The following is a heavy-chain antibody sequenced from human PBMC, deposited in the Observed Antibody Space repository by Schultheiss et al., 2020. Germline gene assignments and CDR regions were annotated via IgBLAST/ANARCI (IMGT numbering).Heavy chain of an antibody. CDR3: ASDDYGDRYFDY. CDR2: FYYSGST. CDR1: RDSISSSSVH. Sequence: SQTLSLTCTVSRDSISSSSVHWGWIRQSPGKGLEWIAHFYYSGSTSTYYNPSLKSRVSISVDASKNQFSLTINSVTAADTAVYYCASDDYGDRYFDYWGQGTLVTVSS. V-gene: IGHV4-39*01. D-gene: IGHD4-17*01. J-gene: IGHJ4*02.